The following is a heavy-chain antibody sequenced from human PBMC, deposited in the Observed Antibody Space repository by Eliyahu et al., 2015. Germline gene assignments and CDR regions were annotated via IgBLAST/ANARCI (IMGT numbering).Heavy chain of an antibody. D-gene: IGHD1-7*01. CDR1: GFTFSNFA. J-gene: IGHJ4*02. Sequence: QVQLVESGGGVVQPGRXLRLSXTAXGFTFSNFALHWVRQAPGKGLEWVAVISYDGSKKFYADSVKGRFTLSRDNSKNTLYLQMNSLRDEDTAVFYCARGPGGNYLGTYFDYWGQGTLVTVSS. CDR2: ISYDGSKK. V-gene: IGHV3-30*04. CDR3: ARGPGGNYLGTYFDY.